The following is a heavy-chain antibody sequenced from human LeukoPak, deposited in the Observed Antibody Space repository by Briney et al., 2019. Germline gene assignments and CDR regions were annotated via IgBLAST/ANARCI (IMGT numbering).Heavy chain of an antibody. CDR1: GGSISSGDYS. D-gene: IGHD3-10*01. CDR3: ARSQFYGSGSYQGRWFDP. Sequence: SETLSLTCAVSGGSISSGDYSWSWIRQPPGKGLEWIGNIYYSGSTYYNPSLRSRVNISVDTSKNQFSLKLTSVTAADTAVYYCARSQFYGSGSYQGRWFDPWGQGTLVTVSS. CDR2: IYYSGST. V-gene: IGHV4-30-4*07. J-gene: IGHJ5*02.